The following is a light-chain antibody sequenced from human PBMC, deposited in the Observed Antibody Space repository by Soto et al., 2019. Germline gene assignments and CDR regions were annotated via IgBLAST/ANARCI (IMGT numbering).Light chain of an antibody. J-gene: IGLJ2*01. CDR2: EVS. Sequence: QSVLTQPASVSGSPGQSITISCTGTSSDVGGYNYVSWYQQHPGKAPKLMIYEVSNRPSGVSNRFSGSKSGNTASLTISGLQAEDEADYYCSSYTSSSTHYVVFGGGTKVTVL. CDR3: SSYTSSSTHYVV. CDR1: SSDVGGYNY. V-gene: IGLV2-14*01.